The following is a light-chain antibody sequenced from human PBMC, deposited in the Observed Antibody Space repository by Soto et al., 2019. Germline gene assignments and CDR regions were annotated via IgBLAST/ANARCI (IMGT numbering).Light chain of an antibody. CDR1: SSDVGAYNY. CDR2: EDS. Sequence: QSVLTQPASVSGSPGQTITISCTGTSSDVGAYNYVSWYQQHPGKAPKLMIYEDSNRPSGVPDPFSGSRSGDTGSLTISGLEAADEAVYDCRSRSSTASLVFGTGTKVTVL. J-gene: IGLJ1*01. V-gene: IGLV2-14*01. CDR3: RSRSSTASLV.